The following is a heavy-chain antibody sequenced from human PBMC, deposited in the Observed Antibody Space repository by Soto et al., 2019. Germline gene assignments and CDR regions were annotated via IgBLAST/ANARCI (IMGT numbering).Heavy chain of an antibody. CDR3: ARDAKAYDFWSGYPRRGAFDI. J-gene: IGHJ3*02. D-gene: IGHD3-3*01. CDR2: INPNSGGT. V-gene: IGHV1-2*04. Sequence: GASVKVSCKASGYTFTGYYMHWLRQAPGQGLEWMGWINPNSGGTNYAQKFQGWVTMTRDTSISTAYMELSRLRSDDTAVYYCARDAKAYDFWSGYPRRGAFDIWGQGTMVTVSS. CDR1: GYTFTGYY.